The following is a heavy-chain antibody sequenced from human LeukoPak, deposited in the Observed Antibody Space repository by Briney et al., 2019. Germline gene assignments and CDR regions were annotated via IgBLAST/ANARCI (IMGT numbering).Heavy chain of an antibody. V-gene: IGHV3-30*02. CDR3: AKYVYPMGPSASY. D-gene: IGHD1-14*01. CDR1: GFTFSSYG. CDR2: IRYDGSNK. J-gene: IGHJ4*02. Sequence: QPGGSLRLSCAASGFTFSSYGMHWVRQAPGKGLEWVAFIRYDGSNKYYADSVKGRFTISRDNSKNTLYLQMNSLRAEDTAVYYCAKYVYPMGPSASYWGQGTLVTVSS.